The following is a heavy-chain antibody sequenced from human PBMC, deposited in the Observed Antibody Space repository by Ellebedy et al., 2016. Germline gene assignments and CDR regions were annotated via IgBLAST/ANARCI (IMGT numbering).Heavy chain of an antibody. CDR1: GGAINSYV. J-gene: IGHJ6*03. D-gene: IGHD2-2*01. Sequence: SVKVSXXASGGAINSYVINWVRQAPGQGLEWIGGIMPIFGTPNHAQKFQGRVTITADELTTTAYMELSSLRSEDTAVYYCAGGAARKYQVPGRFYYSYLDVWGNGTTVTVSS. CDR2: IMPIFGTP. CDR3: AGGAARKYQVPGRFYYSYLDV. V-gene: IGHV1-69*13.